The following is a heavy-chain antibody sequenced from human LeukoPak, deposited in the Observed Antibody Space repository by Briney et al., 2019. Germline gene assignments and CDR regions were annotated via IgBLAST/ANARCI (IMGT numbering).Heavy chain of an antibody. Sequence: GASVKVSCKPSGYTFNNYGITWVRQAPGQGLEWMGWISAYNGDKHYAQKLQGRVTMTTDTSTRTAYMELRSLSSDDTAVYYCARASASPTNSNSYYFETTKKNAFDIWGQGTMVTVSS. J-gene: IGHJ3*02. V-gene: IGHV1-18*01. CDR2: ISAYNGDK. CDR3: ARASASPTNSNSYYFETTKKNAFDI. CDR1: GYTFNNYG. D-gene: IGHD3-22*01.